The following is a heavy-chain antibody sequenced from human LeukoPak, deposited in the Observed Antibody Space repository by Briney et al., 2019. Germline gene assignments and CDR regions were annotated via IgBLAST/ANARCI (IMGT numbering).Heavy chain of an antibody. Sequence: HTGGSLRLSCATSGFIFNNHAMNWVRQAPGKGLEWVSGISGTGSGTYYADSVKGRFTISRDNSRATLYMQINSLRAEDTARYFCARDSGLGGFFFDYWGQGTLVTVSS. CDR3: ARDSGLGGFFFDY. D-gene: IGHD1-26*01. CDR2: ISGTGSGT. V-gene: IGHV3-23*01. J-gene: IGHJ4*02. CDR1: GFIFNNHA.